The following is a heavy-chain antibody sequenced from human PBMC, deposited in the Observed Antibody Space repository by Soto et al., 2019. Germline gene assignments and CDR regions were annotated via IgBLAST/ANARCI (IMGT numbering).Heavy chain of an antibody. J-gene: IGHJ4*02. CDR3: ARGYSYDYWDY. V-gene: IGHV3-74*01. CDR2: INSDGRST. D-gene: IGHD5-18*01. Sequence: GGSLRLSCAASGFTFSSYWMHWVRQAPGKGLVWVSRINSDGRSTNYADSVKGRFTISRDNAKNTLYLQMNSLRAEDTAVYYCARGYSYDYWDYWGQETLVTVSS. CDR1: GFTFSSYW.